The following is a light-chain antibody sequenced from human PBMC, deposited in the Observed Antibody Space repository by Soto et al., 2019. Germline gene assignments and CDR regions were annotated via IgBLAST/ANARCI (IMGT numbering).Light chain of an antibody. CDR3: QQDDNLPLT. Sequence: DIQMTQSPSSLSASVGDRVTITCQASQDISNYLNWYQQKPGKAPQLLIYDASNLETGVPSRFSGSVSGTNVTITISSLQLEDIATYYCQQDDNLPLTFGGGTKVEIK. V-gene: IGKV1-33*01. CDR2: DAS. CDR1: QDISNY. J-gene: IGKJ4*01.